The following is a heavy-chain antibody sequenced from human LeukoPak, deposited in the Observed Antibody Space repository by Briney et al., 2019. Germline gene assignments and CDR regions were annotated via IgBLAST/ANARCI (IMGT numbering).Heavy chain of an antibody. Sequence: QAGGSLRLSCAASGFTFSSYAMHWVRQAPGKGLEWVAVISYDGSNKYYADSVKGRFTISRDNSENTLYLQMNSLRVEDTAVYYCARERWFGESLDYWGQGTLVTVSS. V-gene: IGHV3-30-3*01. D-gene: IGHD3-10*01. CDR2: ISYDGSNK. J-gene: IGHJ4*02. CDR1: GFTFSSYA. CDR3: ARERWFGESLDY.